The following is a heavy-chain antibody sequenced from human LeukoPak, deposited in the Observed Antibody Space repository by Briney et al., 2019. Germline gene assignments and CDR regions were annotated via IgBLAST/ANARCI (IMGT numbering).Heavy chain of an antibody. CDR1: GGTFSSYA. J-gene: IGHJ6*03. CDR2: IIPIFGTV. CDR3: ARAPGSSSWYPTYYYYYYYMDV. Sequence: SVKVSCKASGGTFSSYAISWVRQAPGQELEWMGGIIPIFGTVNYAQKLQGRVTITRNTSISTAYMELSSLRSEDTAVYYCARAPGSSSWYPTYYYYYYYMDVWGKGTTVTVSS. D-gene: IGHD6-13*01. V-gene: IGHV1-69*05.